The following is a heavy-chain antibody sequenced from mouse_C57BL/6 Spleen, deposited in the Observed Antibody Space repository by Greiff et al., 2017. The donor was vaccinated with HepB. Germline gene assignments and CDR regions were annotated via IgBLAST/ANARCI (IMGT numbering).Heavy chain of an antibody. CDR1: GYTFTDYY. Sequence: EVQLQESGPVLVKPGASVKMSCKASGYTFTDYYMNWVKQSHGKSLEWIGVINPYNGGTSYNQKFKGKATLTVDKSSSTAYMELNSLTSEDSAVYYCARSRSNYAFDYWGQGTTLTVSS. CDR2: INPYNGGT. CDR3: ARSRSNYAFDY. V-gene: IGHV1-19*01. J-gene: IGHJ2*01. D-gene: IGHD2-5*01.